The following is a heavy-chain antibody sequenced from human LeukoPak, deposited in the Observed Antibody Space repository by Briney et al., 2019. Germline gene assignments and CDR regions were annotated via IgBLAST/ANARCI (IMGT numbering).Heavy chain of an antibody. CDR2: IIPIFGIA. CDR3: ASPGFSATWLSFDY. CDR1: GGTFSSYA. V-gene: IGHV1-69*04. Sequence: SVKVSCKASGGTFSSYAISWVRQAPGQGLEWMGRIIPIFGIANYAQKFQGRVTITADKSTSTAYMELSSLRSEDTAVYYCASPGFSATWLSFDYWGQGTLVTVSS. J-gene: IGHJ4*02. D-gene: IGHD3-22*01.